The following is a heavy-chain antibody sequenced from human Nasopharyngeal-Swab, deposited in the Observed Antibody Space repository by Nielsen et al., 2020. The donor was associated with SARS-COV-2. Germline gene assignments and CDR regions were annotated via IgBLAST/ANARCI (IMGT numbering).Heavy chain of an antibody. Sequence: WIRQPPGKGLEWIGEVNHGGGTNYNPSLKSRVTISVDTSKNQFSLKLTSVTAADTAVYYCARCFCPWKAAARWYYMDVWGKGTTVTVSS. D-gene: IGHD6-13*01. CDR2: VNHGGGT. CDR3: ARCFCPWKAAARWYYMDV. J-gene: IGHJ6*03. V-gene: IGHV4-34*01.